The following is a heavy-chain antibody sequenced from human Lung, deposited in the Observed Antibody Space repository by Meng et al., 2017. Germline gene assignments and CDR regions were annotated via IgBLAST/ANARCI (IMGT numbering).Heavy chain of an antibody. V-gene: IGHV1-2*06. J-gene: IGHJ4*02. CDR1: GDNFPDYY. D-gene: IGHD6-25*01. CDR3: ARDEDISAAGKLFGDY. CDR2: INPKSGDT. Sequence: QVPRVEPGAQVKKPRASVKASCKPSGDNFPDYYIHWVRRAPGQGLEWMGRINPKSGDTHYAQKFQARVTMTGDTSISTAYMELSGLRSDDTAMYYCARDEDISAAGKLFGDYWGQGTLVTVSS.